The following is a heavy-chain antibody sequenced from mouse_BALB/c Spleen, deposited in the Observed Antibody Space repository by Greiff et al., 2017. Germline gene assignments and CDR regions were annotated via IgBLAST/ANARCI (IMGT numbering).Heavy chain of an antibody. J-gene: IGHJ2*01. V-gene: IGHV5-6-5*01. CDR1: GFTFSSYA. CDR2: ISSGGST. Sequence: EVMLVESGGGLVKPGGSLKLSCAASGFTFSSYAMSWVRQTPEKRLEWVASISSGGSTYYPDSVKGRFTISRDNARNILYLQMSSLRSEDTAMYYCARGRDFHYFDYWGQGTTLTVSS. D-gene: IGHD3-3*01. CDR3: ARGRDFHYFDY.